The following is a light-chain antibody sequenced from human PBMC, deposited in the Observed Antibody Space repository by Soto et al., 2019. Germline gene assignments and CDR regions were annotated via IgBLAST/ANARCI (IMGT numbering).Light chain of an antibody. CDR2: DTN. Sequence: QSVLTQPPSASGTPGQRVTISCSGSRSNIGSNTVNWYQQLPGTAPKLLIYDTNQRPSGVPDRFSGSNSGTSASLAISGLQSEVEADYYCAAWDDSLNVVLFGGGTKLTVL. CDR3: AAWDDSLNVVL. J-gene: IGLJ2*01. CDR1: RSNIGSNT. V-gene: IGLV1-44*01.